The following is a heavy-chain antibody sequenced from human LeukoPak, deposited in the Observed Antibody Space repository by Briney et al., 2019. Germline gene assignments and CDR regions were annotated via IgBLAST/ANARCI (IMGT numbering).Heavy chain of an antibody. V-gene: IGHV3-21*01. CDR3: ARESDRIGSYPFDY. CDR1: GFTFSSYS. CDR2: ISSSSSYI. D-gene: IGHD1-26*01. Sequence: GGSLRLACAASGFTFSSYSMNWVRHAPGKGLEWVSSISSSSSYIYYADSVKGRFTISRDNAKNSLYLQMNSLRAEDTAVYYCARESDRIGSYPFDYWGQGTLATVSS. J-gene: IGHJ4*02.